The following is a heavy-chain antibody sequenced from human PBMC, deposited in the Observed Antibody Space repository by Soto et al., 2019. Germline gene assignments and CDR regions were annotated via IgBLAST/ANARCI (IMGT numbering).Heavy chain of an antibody. CDR1: GYTFTSHY. J-gene: IGHJ4*02. CDR3: ARYVQPGGYNYDY. D-gene: IGHD5-18*01. Sequence: AASVKVSCKASGYTFTSHYMNWVRQAPGQGLEWMGIINPSDGRTNYAQKFQGRVTMTRDTSTSTVYMELSSLRSEDTAVYYCARYVQPGGYNYDYWGQGTLVTVSS. V-gene: IGHV1-46*01. CDR2: INPSDGRT.